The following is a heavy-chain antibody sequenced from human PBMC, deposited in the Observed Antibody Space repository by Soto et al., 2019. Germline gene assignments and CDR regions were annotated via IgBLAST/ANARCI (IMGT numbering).Heavy chain of an antibody. V-gene: IGHV1-8*01. Sequence: QVQLVQSGAEVKKPGASVKVSCKASGYTFTSYDINWVRQATGQGLEWMGWMNPNSGNTGYAQKFQGRVTMTRNTSISTAYMELSSLRSEDSAVYYCARSVEWLASFDYWGQGTLVTVSS. CDR2: MNPNSGNT. CDR1: GYTFTSYD. CDR3: ARSVEWLASFDY. J-gene: IGHJ4*02. D-gene: IGHD6-19*01.